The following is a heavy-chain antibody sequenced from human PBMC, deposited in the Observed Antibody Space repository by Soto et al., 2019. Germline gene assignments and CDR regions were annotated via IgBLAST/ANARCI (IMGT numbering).Heavy chain of an antibody. CDR3: AKDYPLEYDSFDI. J-gene: IGHJ3*02. CDR2: ISGSGGST. V-gene: IGHV3-23*01. D-gene: IGHD3-3*02. CDR1: GFTFSSYA. Sequence: EVQLLESGGGLVQPGGSLRLSCAASGFTFSSYAMSWVRQSPGKGLEWVSAISGSGGSTYYADSVKGRFTISRDNSKNTLYLQMNILRAEDTAVYYCAKDYPLEYDSFDIWGQGTMVTVSS.